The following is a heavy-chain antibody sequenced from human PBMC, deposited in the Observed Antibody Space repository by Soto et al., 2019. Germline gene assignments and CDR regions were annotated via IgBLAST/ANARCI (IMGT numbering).Heavy chain of an antibody. D-gene: IGHD3-22*01. CDR3: ARATYYSDSSGYQTSLFDY. J-gene: IGHJ4*02. CDR2: IYYTGST. CDR1: GCSINSGGYY. Sequence: PSETLSLTCTVSGCSINSGGYYWSWIRQHPGRGLEWIGYIYYTGSTYYNPSLKSRVTISVDTSKNQFSLKLSPVTAADTALYYCARATYYSDSSGYQTSLFDYWGQGTLVTVSS. V-gene: IGHV4-31*03.